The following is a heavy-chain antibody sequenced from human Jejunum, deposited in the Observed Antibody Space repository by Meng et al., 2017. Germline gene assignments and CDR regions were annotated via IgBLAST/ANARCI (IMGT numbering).Heavy chain of an antibody. CDR3: IRGSSLIHRGSFDY. Sequence: SVKVSCKASGGTFSNNAISWMRQAPGQGLEWMGGFIPVFGTTNYAPKFQDRVTITADESTSTAFMELSSLGSDDTAVYYCIRGSSLIHRGSFDYWGQGTLVTVSS. CDR2: FIPVFGTT. V-gene: IGHV1-69*13. CDR1: GGTFSNNA. J-gene: IGHJ4*02.